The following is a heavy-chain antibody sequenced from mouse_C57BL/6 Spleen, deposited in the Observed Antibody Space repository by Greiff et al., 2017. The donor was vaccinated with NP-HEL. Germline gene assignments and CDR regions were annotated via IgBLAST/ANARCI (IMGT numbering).Heavy chain of an antibody. J-gene: IGHJ4*01. CDR1: GFTFSDYY. CDR3: ARVSLITTVVDAMDY. Sequence: EVKLMESEGGLVQPGSSMKLSCTASGFTFSDYYMAWVRQVPEKGLEWVANINYDGSSTYYLDSLKSRFIISRDNAKNIPYLQMSSLKSEDTATYYCARVSLITTVVDAMDYWGQGTSVTVSS. D-gene: IGHD1-1*01. CDR2: INYDGSST. V-gene: IGHV5-16*01.